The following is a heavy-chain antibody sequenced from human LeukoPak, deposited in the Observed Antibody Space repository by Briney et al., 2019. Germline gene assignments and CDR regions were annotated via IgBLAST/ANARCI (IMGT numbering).Heavy chain of an antibody. D-gene: IGHD2-15*01. J-gene: IGHJ3*02. Sequence: GRSLRLSCAASGFTFSSYAMHWVRQAPGKGLEWVAVISYDGSNKYYADSVKGRFTISRDNSKNTLYLQMNSLRAEDTAVYYCARERPTRIYLYDAFDIWGQGTMVTVSS. V-gene: IGHV3-30-3*01. CDR2: ISYDGSNK. CDR1: GFTFSSYA. CDR3: ARERPTRIYLYDAFDI.